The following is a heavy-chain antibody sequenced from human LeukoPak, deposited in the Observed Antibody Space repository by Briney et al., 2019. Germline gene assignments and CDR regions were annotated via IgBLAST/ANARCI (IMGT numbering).Heavy chain of an antibody. J-gene: IGHJ5*02. D-gene: IGHD2-2*01. CDR2: IYHSGST. V-gene: IGHV4-38-2*02. CDR1: GYSISSGYY. CDR3: ARDTDIVVVPAVKYNWFDP. Sequence: ASETLSLTCTVSGYSISSGYYWGWIRQPPGKGLEWIGSIYHSGSTYYNPSLKSRVTISVDMSKNQFSLKLSSVTAADTAVYYCARDTDIVVVPAVKYNWFDPWGQGTLVTVSS.